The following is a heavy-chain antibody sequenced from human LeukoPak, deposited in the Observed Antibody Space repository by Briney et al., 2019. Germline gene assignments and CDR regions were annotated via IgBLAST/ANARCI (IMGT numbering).Heavy chain of an antibody. Sequence: ASVKVSCKASGYTFTGYYMHWVRQAPGQGLEWMGWINPNSGGTNYAQKFQGRVTMTRDTSISTAYMELSRLRSDDTAVYYCARGYCTNGVCYGAGYWGQGTLVTVSS. CDR2: INPNSGGT. V-gene: IGHV1-2*02. D-gene: IGHD2-8*01. J-gene: IGHJ4*02. CDR1: GYTFTGYY. CDR3: ARGYCTNGVCYGAGY.